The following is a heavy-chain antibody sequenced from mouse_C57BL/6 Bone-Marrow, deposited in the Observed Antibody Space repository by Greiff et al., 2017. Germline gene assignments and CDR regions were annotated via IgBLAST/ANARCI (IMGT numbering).Heavy chain of an antibody. V-gene: IGHV1-72*01. J-gene: IGHJ2*01. CDR3: ARRAAPPYGSSYVNYFDY. CDR2: IDPNSGGT. D-gene: IGHD1-1*01. CDR1: GYPFTSYW. Sequence: QVQLQQPGAELVKPGASVKLSCKASGYPFTSYWMHWVKQRPGRGLEWIGRIDPNSGGTKYNEKFKSKATMTVAKPSSTAYMRLGSRTSEDSAVYYLARRAAPPYGSSYVNYFDYWGQGTTLTVSS.